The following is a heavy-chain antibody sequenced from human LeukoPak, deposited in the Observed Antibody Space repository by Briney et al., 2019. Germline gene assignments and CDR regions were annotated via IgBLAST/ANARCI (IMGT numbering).Heavy chain of an antibody. D-gene: IGHD3-9*01. CDR1: GGSISSNKW. Sequence: TSETLSLTCTVSGGSISSNKWWNWVRQSPGKGLEWLGQIYETGSTNYNPSLKSRLSMSLDKSKNQFSLKLNSVTAADTAVYYCAKGRWGLTINNFDIWGQGTMVSVSS. CDR2: IYETGST. J-gene: IGHJ3*02. V-gene: IGHV4-4*02. CDR3: AKGRWGLTINNFDI.